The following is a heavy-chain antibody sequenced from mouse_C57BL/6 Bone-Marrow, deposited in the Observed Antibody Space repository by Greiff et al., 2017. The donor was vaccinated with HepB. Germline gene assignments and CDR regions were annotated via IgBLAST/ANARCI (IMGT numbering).Heavy chain of an antibody. CDR1: GFTFSNYW. J-gene: IGHJ2*01. Sequence: EVQLMESGGGLVQPGGSMKLSCVASGFTFSNYWMNWVRQSPEKGLEWVAQIRLKSDNYATHYAESVKGRFTISRDDSKSSVYLQMNNLRAEDTGIYYCTGGLYWGQGTTLTVSS. V-gene: IGHV6-3*01. CDR3: TGGLY. CDR2: IRLKSDNYAT.